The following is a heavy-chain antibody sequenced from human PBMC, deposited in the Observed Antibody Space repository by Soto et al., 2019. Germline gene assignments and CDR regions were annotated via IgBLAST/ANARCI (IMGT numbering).Heavy chain of an antibody. CDR3: ASIPYCRAGICYDLDY. V-gene: IGHV3-74*01. J-gene: IGHJ4*02. CDR2: IHADGSDT. Sequence: EVQLVESGGGLVQPGGSLRLSCAASGFTFSTYWMHWVRQVPGKGLVWVSRIHADGSDTSYADSVKGRFTISRDNTKNTLYLQMNSLRAEDTAVYYCASIPYCRAGICYDLDYWGQGTRVTVSS. D-gene: IGHD2-15*01. CDR1: GFTFSTYW.